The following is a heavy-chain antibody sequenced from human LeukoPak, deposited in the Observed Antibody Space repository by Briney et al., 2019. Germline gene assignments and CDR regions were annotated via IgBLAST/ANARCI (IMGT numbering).Heavy chain of an antibody. CDR1: GFTFSSYA. V-gene: IGHV3-23*05. J-gene: IGHJ4*02. Sequence: PGRSLRLSCAVSGFTFSSYAMSWVRQAPNKGLEWVSTIDGRGSSTFSADSVKGRFTISRDNSKNTLYLQLNSPRAGDTAVYYCAKAPFHGDSIPYYFDYWGQGSLVTVSS. CDR3: AKAPFHGDSIPYYFDY. D-gene: IGHD4-17*01. CDR2: IDGRGSST.